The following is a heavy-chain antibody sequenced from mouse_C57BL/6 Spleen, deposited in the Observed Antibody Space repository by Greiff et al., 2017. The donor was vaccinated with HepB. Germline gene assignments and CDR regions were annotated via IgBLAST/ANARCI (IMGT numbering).Heavy chain of an antibody. CDR3: ARGRRYFDV. V-gene: IGHV5-4*03. Sequence: EVKLMESGGGLVKPGGSLKLSCAASGFTFSSYAMSWVRQTPEKRLEWVATISDGGSYTYYPDNVKGRFTISRDNAKNNLYLQMSHLKSEDTAMYYCARGRRYFDVWGTGTTVTVSS. J-gene: IGHJ1*03. CDR2: ISDGGSYT. CDR1: GFTFSSYA.